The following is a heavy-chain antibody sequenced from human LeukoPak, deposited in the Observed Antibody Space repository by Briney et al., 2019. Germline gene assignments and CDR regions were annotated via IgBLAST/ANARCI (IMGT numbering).Heavy chain of an antibody. J-gene: IGHJ4*02. D-gene: IGHD2-15*01. CDR1: GYTFTGSY. V-gene: IGHV1-2*02. CDR2: INPNSGGT. CDR3: ARETGYCSGGRCYFIY. Sequence: ASVKVSCKASGYTFTGSYMHWVRQAPGQGLEWMGWINPNSGGTSSAQKFQGRVTMTRDTSVSTAYMELSRLRSDDTALYYCARETGYCSGGRCYFIYWGQGTLATVSS.